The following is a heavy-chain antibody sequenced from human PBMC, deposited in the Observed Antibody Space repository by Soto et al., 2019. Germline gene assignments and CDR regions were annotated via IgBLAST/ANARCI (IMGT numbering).Heavy chain of an antibody. CDR1: GFTFRSYA. D-gene: IGHD2-15*01. CDR3: AKGDCSGGSCYFSAFDI. CDR2: ISGSGIST. Sequence: PGGSLRLSCAASGFTFRSYAMSWVRQAPGKGLEWVSGISGSGISTHYADSVKGRFTASRDNSKNTLFLQMNSLRAEDTAVYFCAKGDCSGGSCYFSAFDIWGQGTMVTVSS. J-gene: IGHJ3*02. V-gene: IGHV3-23*01.